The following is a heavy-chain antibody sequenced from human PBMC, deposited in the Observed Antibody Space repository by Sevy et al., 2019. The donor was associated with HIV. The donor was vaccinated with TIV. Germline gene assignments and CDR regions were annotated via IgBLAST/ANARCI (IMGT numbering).Heavy chain of an antibody. Sequence: GGSLRLSCAASGFTFRSYAMHWVRQAPGKGLEWVAVISYDGSNKYYADSVKGRFTISRDNSKNTLYLQMNSLRAEDTAVYYCARDGVNWGPRGYFDYWGQGTLVTVSS. CDR1: GFTFRSYA. CDR3: ARDGVNWGPRGYFDY. V-gene: IGHV3-30-3*01. D-gene: IGHD7-27*01. J-gene: IGHJ4*02. CDR2: ISYDGSNK.